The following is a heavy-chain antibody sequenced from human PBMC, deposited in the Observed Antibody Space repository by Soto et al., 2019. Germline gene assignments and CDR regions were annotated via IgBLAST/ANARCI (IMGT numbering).Heavy chain of an antibody. J-gene: IGHJ6*03. CDR3: ARAESDIVATLSRLTSYYYHMDV. CDR1: GFTFSRYN. CDR2: ISSGSSTT. V-gene: IGHV3-48*04. Sequence: GGSLRLSCAASGFTFSRYNMNWVRQVPGKGLEWISFISSGSSTTHYADSVKGRFTISRDNAKNSLFLQVNSLRAEDTAVYYCARAESDIVATLSRLTSYYYHMDVWGEGTTVTVSS. D-gene: IGHD5-12*01.